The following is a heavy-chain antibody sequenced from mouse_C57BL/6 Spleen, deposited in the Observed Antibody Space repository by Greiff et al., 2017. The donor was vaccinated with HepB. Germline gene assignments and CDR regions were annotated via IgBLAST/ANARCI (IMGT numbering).Heavy chain of an antibody. J-gene: IGHJ4*01. Sequence: DVMLVESGGGLVQPGGSLKLSCAASGFTFSDYYMYWVRQTPEKRLEWVAYISNGGGSTYYPDTVKGRFTISRDNAKNTLYLQMSRLKSEDTAMYYCARYYSNYYYAMDYWGQGTSVTVSS. CDR2: ISNGGGST. V-gene: IGHV5-12*01. CDR1: GFTFSDYY. D-gene: IGHD2-5*01. CDR3: ARYYSNYYYAMDY.